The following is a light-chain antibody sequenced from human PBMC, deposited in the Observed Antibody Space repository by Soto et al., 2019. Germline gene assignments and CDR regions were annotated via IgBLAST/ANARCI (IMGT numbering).Light chain of an antibody. Sequence: IPMTESPCSRAATAGDGVTSTSPASQDITMYLTWYQQRPGKAPKLLIYDVSSLQSGVPSRFSGSGSGTDFTLTISSLQPEDFATYYCQQRYSNPRTFGQGTKVDI. CDR1: QDITMY. J-gene: IGKJ1*01. V-gene: IGKV1-39*01. CDR3: QQRYSNPRT. CDR2: DVS.